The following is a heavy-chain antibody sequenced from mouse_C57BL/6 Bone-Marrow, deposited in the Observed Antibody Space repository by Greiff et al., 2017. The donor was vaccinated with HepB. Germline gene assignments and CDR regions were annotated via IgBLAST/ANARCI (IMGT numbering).Heavy chain of an antibody. V-gene: IGHV5-17*01. CDR1: GFTFSDYG. CDR2: ISSGSSTI. J-gene: IGHJ4*01. CDR3: ARRYYGKTPYYAMDY. D-gene: IGHD1-1*01. Sequence: EVQLVESGGGLVKPGGSLKLSCAASGFTFSDYGMHWVRQAPEKGLEWVAYISSGSSTIYYADTVKGRFTISRDNAKNTLFLQMTSLRSEDTAMYYCARRYYGKTPYYAMDYWGQGTSVTVSS.